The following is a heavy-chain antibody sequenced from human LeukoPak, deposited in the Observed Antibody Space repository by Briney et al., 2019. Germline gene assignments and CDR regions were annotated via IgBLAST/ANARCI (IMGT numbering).Heavy chain of an antibody. CDR3: ANQARRTGYYFDY. D-gene: IGHD2-15*01. Sequence: GGSLRLSCAASGFTFSNYAMSWVRRAPGKGLEWVSSISSSGGTTYYADSVKGRFTVSRDNSKNTLYLQMSSLRAEDTAVYYCANQARRTGYYFDYWGQGTLVTVSS. CDR1: GFTFSNYA. J-gene: IGHJ4*02. V-gene: IGHV3-23*01. CDR2: ISSSGGTT.